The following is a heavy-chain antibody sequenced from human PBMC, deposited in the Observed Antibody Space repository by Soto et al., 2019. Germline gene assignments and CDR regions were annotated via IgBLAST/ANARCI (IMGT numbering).Heavy chain of an antibody. Sequence: SETLSLTCAVYGGSISGYDWSWIRQPPGKGLEWIGEINHSGSTNYNPSLKSRVTISVDTSKNQFSLKLSSVTAADTAVYYCARALLHNYPSLYYGMDVWGQGTTVTVS. CDR3: ARALLHNYPSLYYGMDV. V-gene: IGHV4-34*01. CDR1: GGSISGYD. D-gene: IGHD2-15*01. J-gene: IGHJ6*02. CDR2: INHSGST.